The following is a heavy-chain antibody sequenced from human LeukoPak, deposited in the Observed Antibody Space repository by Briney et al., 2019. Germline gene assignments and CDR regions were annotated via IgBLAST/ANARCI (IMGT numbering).Heavy chain of an antibody. J-gene: IGHJ3*01. V-gene: IGHV1-2*02. CDR3: ARTFYDTLDSDAFDF. Sequence: ASVTVSFKASGYTFTAYYMHWVRQAPGQGMEWMGWINYDSGGTEYSRNYRGRVTMTRDTSISTAYMELSRLRSDDTAVYYCARTFYDTLDSDAFDFWGQGTMVIVSS. D-gene: IGHD2/OR15-2a*01. CDR1: GYTFTAYY. CDR2: INYDSGGT.